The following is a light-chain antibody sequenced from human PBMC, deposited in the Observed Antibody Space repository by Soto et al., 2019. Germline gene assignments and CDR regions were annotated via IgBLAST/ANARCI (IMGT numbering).Light chain of an antibody. CDR1: QSVSSSY. CDR2: GAS. Sequence: EIVLTQSPGTLSLSPGERATLSCRPSQSVSSSYLAWYQQKPGQAPRLLIYGASSRATGIPDRFSGSGSGTDFTLTISRLEPEDFAVYYCQQYGSSPEYTFGQGTKLEIK. J-gene: IGKJ2*01. CDR3: QQYGSSPEYT. V-gene: IGKV3-20*01.